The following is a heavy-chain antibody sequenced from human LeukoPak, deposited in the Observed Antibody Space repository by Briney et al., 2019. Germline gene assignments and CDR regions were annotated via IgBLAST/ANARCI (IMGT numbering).Heavy chain of an antibody. D-gene: IGHD4-17*01. V-gene: IGHV3-23*01. Sequence: GGSLRLSCAASGFTFSSYAMNWVRQAPGKGLEWVSFISGSGDTTYYAGSVKGRFTISRDNSKNTLYLQMNSLRAADTAVYYCATKYGDYRYWGQGTLVTVSS. J-gene: IGHJ4*02. CDR1: GFTFSSYA. CDR2: ISGSGDTT. CDR3: ATKYGDYRY.